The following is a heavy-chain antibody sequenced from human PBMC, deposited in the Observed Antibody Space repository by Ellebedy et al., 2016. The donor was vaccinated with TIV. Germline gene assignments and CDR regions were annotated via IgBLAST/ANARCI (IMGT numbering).Heavy chain of an antibody. CDR3: ARDFQINYFDY. CDR2: ISSSSSYI. J-gene: IGHJ4*02. CDR1: GFTFSSYS. Sequence: GESLKISCAASGFTFSSYSMNWVRQAPGKGLEWVSSISSSSSYIYYADSVKGRFTISRDNSKNTLYLQMNSLRAEDMAVYYCARDFQINYFDYWGQGTLVTVSS. V-gene: IGHV3-21*01.